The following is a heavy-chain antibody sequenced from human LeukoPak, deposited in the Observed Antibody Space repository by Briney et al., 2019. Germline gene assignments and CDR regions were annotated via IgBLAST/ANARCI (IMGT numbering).Heavy chain of an antibody. CDR1: GGTFSSYA. CDR2: IIPIFGTA. J-gene: IGHJ6*03. Sequence: SVKVSCKASGGTFSSYAISWVRQAPGQGLEWMGGIIPIFGTANYAQKFQGRVTITTDESTSTAYMELSSLRYEDTAVYYCARGGGWSDYYYYMDVWGKGTTVTVSS. D-gene: IGHD6-19*01. CDR3: ARGGGWSDYYYYMDV. V-gene: IGHV1-69*05.